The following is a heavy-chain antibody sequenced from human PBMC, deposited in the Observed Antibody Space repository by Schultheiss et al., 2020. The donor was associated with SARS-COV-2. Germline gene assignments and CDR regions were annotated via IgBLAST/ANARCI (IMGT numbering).Heavy chain of an antibody. CDR2: IWYDVSNK. CDR3: ARDSPSSYCGGDCPPDY. J-gene: IGHJ4*02. CDR1: GFTFSSYG. D-gene: IGHD2-21*02. Sequence: GGSLRLSCAASGFTFSSYGMHWVRQAPGKGLEWVAVIWYDVSNKYYADSVKGRFTISRDNSKNTLYLQMNSLRAEDTAVYYCARDSPSSYCGGDCPPDYWGQGTLVTVSS. V-gene: IGHV3-33*01.